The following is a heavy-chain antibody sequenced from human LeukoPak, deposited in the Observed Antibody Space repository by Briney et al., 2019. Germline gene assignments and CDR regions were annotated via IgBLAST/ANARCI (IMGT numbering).Heavy chain of an antibody. V-gene: IGHV3-7*01. Sequence: PGGSLRLSCAASGFTFSSYWMSWVRQAPGKGLEWVANIKQDGSEKYYVDSVKGRFTISRDSAKNSLYLQMNSLRAEDTAVYYCARDLPYCGGDCSDYWGQGTLVTVSS. CDR1: GFTFSSYW. CDR2: IKQDGSEK. CDR3: ARDLPYCGGDCSDY. J-gene: IGHJ4*02. D-gene: IGHD2-21*01.